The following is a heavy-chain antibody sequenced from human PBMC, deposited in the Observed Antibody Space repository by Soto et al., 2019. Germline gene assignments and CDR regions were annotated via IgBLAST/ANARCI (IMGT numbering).Heavy chain of an antibody. J-gene: IGHJ4*02. CDR1: GFTFSSYA. V-gene: IGHV3-30-3*01. CDR3: ARDLLSIAAAVDFDY. D-gene: IGHD6-13*01. CDR2: ISYDGSNK. Sequence: GGSLRLSCAASGFTFSSYAMHWVRQAPGKGLEWVAVISYDGSNKYYADSVKGRFTISRDNSKNTLYLQMNSLRAEDTAVYYCARDLLSIAAAVDFDYWGQGTLVTVSS.